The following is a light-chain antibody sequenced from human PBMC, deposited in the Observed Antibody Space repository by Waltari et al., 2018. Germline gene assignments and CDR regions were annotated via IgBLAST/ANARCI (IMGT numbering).Light chain of an antibody. J-gene: IGLJ3*02. CDR2: STN. Sequence: QTVVTQEPSLTVSPGGTVTLTCASSTGAVTSGFYPSWFQQKPGQPPRALIYSTNNKHTWTPARFSGSLLGGKAALTLSGVQVEDEAEYYCLLYYGGAQVFGGGTKLTVL. V-gene: IGLV7-43*01. CDR1: TGAVTSGFY. CDR3: LLYYGGAQV.